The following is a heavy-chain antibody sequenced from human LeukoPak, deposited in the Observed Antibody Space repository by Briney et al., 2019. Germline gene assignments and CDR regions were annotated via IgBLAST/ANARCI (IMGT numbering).Heavy chain of an antibody. D-gene: IGHD6-6*01. CDR2: INPTGGST. V-gene: IGHV1-46*01. CDR1: GYTFTGYY. J-gene: IGHJ4*02. Sequence: ASVKVSCKASGYTFTGYYTHWVRQAPGQGLEWMGRINPTGGSTTYAQKFQGRVTMTRDTSTSTVYMELSNLRSDDTAVYYCARTAARRFDYWGQGTLVTVSS. CDR3: ARTAARRFDY.